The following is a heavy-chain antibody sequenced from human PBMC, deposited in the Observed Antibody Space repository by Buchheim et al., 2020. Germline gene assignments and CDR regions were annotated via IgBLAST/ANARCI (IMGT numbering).Heavy chain of an antibody. Sequence: EVQLVESGGGLVQPGGSLRLSCAASGFTFSSYSMNWVRQAPGKGLEWVSYISSSSDSIYYADSVEGRFTISRDNAKNSLYLHMNSLRAEDTAVYYCTRGQAAPSDYWGQGAL. V-gene: IGHV3-48*01. CDR3: TRGQAAPSDY. CDR2: ISSSSDSI. CDR1: GFTFSSYS. D-gene: IGHD2-15*01. J-gene: IGHJ4*02.